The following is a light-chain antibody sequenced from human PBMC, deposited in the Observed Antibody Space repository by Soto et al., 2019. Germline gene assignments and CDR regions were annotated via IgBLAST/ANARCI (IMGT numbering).Light chain of an antibody. CDR1: QDIRND. Sequence: AIQMTQSPSSLSASVGDRVTITCRATQDIRNDLGWYQEKVGQAPKLLIYVASNLQSGVPSRFSGSGSGTDFTLTISSLQPEDFATYYCLQDYNYPWTFGQGTKVEI. V-gene: IGKV1-6*01. CDR3: LQDYNYPWT. J-gene: IGKJ1*01. CDR2: VAS.